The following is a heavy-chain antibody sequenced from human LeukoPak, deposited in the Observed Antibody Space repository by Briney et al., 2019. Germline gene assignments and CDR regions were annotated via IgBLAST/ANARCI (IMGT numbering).Heavy chain of an antibody. J-gene: IGHJ6*03. D-gene: IGHD3-9*01. CDR3: ARDRYDILTGAGSPFRAGYSFMDV. Sequence: GGALRLSCAASGFTFSDYEMNWVRQAPGKGLEWVSYITSSGSTIYYADSVKGRFTISRDNAENSLVLQMNSLRAADTAVYYCARDRYDILTGAGSPFRAGYSFMDVWGKGTTVTVSS. CDR2: ITSSGSTI. CDR1: GFTFSDYE. V-gene: IGHV3-48*03.